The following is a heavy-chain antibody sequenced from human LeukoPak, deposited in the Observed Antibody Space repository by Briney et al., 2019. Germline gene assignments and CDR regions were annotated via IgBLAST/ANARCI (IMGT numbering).Heavy chain of an antibody. V-gene: IGHV3-21*01. Sequence: GGSLRLSCAASGFTFSSYSMNWVRQAPGKGLEWVSSISSSSSYIYYADSVKGRFTISRDNAKNSLYLQMNSLRAEDTAVYYCARVNHYYDSSGYYPLDYWGQGTLVTVSS. CDR1: GFTFSSYS. J-gene: IGHJ4*02. CDR2: ISSSSSYI. D-gene: IGHD3-22*01. CDR3: ARVNHYYDSSGYYPLDY.